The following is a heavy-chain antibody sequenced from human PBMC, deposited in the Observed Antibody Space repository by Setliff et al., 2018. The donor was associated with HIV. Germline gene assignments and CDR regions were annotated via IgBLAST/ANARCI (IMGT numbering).Heavy chain of an antibody. J-gene: IGHJ6*03. CDR3: ARVTADRTNYYYYMDV. V-gene: IGHV1-18*01. Sequence: ASVKVSCKASGYTFTSYGISWVRQAPGQGLEWMGWISAYNGNTNYAQKLQGRVTMTTDTSTSTAYMELRSLRSDDTAVYYCARVTADRTNYYYYMDVWDKGTTVTVSS. D-gene: IGHD4-17*01. CDR2: ISAYNGNT. CDR1: GYTFTSYG.